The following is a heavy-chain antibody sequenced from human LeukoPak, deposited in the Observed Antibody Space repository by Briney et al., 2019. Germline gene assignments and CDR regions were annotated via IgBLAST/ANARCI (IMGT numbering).Heavy chain of an antibody. J-gene: IGHJ5*02. CDR3: ASMTSSGWSSNWFDP. Sequence: GASVKVSCMASGYTFTGYYMHWVRQAPGQGLEWMGRINPNSGGTNYAQKFQGRVTMTRDTSISTAYMELSRLRSDDTAMYYCASMTSSGWSSNWFDPWGQGTLVTVSS. CDR2: INPNSGGT. V-gene: IGHV1-2*06. D-gene: IGHD6-19*01. CDR1: GYTFTGYY.